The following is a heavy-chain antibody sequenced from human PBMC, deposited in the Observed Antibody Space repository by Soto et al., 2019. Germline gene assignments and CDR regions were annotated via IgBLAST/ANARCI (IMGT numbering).Heavy chain of an antibody. CDR3: ARDLPYYYDSSGYFEHDAFDI. CDR2: IYYSGST. CDR1: GGSISSGDYY. D-gene: IGHD3-22*01. V-gene: IGHV4-30-4*01. J-gene: IGHJ3*02. Sequence: LGLTFTVSGGSISSGDYYWSWIRQPPGKCLEWIGYIYYSGSTYYNPSLKSRVTISVDTSKNQFSLKLSSVTAADTAVYYCARDLPYYYDSSGYFEHDAFDIWGQGTMVTVSS.